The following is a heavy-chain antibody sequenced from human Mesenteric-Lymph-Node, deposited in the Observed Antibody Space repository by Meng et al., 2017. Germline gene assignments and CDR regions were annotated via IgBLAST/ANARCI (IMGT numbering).Heavy chain of an antibody. D-gene: IGHD2-21*02. CDR3: AREAHIVVVTAIPQTRSRYFDL. V-gene: IGHV1-8*01. Sequence: ASVKVSCKASGYTFTSYDINWFRQATGQGLEWMGWMNPNSGNTGYAQEFQGRVTMTRDTSVSTAYMELSGLRSEDTAVYYCAREAHIVVVTAIPQTRSRYFDLWGRGTLVTVSS. CDR2: MNPNSGNT. CDR1: GYTFTSYD. J-gene: IGHJ2*01.